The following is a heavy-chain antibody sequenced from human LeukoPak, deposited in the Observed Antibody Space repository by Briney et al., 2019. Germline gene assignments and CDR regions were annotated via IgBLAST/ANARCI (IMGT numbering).Heavy chain of an antibody. CDR3: ARAGDSSAPGTSDY. D-gene: IGHD6-25*01. Sequence: ASVKVSCKASGGTFSSYAISWVRQAPGQGLEWMGGIIPIFGTANYAQTFQGRVPITTDESTSTAYMELSSLRSEDTAVYYCARAGDSSAPGTSDYWGQGTLVTVSS. CDR1: GGTFSSYA. V-gene: IGHV1-69*05. CDR2: IIPIFGTA. J-gene: IGHJ4*02.